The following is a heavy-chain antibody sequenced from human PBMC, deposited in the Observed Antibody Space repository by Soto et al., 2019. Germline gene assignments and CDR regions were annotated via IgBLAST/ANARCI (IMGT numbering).Heavy chain of an antibody. CDR1: GFSFSNDL. CDR2: INQGGSEK. J-gene: IGHJ4*02. CDR3: ATGFGTTY. V-gene: IGHV3-7*03. Sequence: GGSLRLSCTVSGFSFSNDLMSWVRQAPGKGLEWVANINQGGSEKYYVDSVKGRFTISRDNPKNSLFLQMDSLRAEDTAVYYCATGFGTTYWGQGTLVTVSS. D-gene: IGHD1-1*01.